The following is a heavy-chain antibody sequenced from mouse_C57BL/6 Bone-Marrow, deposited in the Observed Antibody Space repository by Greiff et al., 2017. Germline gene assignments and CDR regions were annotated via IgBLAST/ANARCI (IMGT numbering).Heavy chain of an antibody. D-gene: IGHD2-4*01. CDR3: ARDEGLRPWFAY. V-gene: IGHV5-4*01. J-gene: IGHJ3*01. CDR1: GFTFSSYA. Sequence: EVHLVESGGGLVKPGGSLKLSCAASGFTFSSYAMSWVRQTPEKRLEWVATISDGGSYTYYPDNVKGRFTISRDNAKNNLYLQMSHLKSEDTAMYYCARDEGLRPWFAYWGQGTLGTVSA. CDR2: ISDGGSYT.